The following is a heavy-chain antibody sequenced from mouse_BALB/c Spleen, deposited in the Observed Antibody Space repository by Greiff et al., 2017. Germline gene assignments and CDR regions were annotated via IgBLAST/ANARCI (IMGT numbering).Heavy chain of an antibody. CDR1: GFTFSSFG. Sequence: EVHLVESGGGLVQPGGSRKLSCAASGFTFSSFGMHWVRQAPEKGLEWVAYISSGSSTIYYADTVKGRFTISRDNPKNTLFLQMTSLRSEDTAMYYCAREMDYWGQGTSVTVSS. V-gene: IGHV5-17*02. CDR2: ISSGSSTI. CDR3: AREMDY. J-gene: IGHJ4*01.